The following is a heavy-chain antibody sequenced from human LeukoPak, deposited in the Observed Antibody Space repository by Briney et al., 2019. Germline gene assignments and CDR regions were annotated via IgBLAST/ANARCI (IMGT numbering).Heavy chain of an antibody. Sequence: GGSLRLSCAASGFTVSSNYMSWVRQAPGKGLEWVSVIYSGGSTYYADSVKGRFTISRDNSKNTLYLQMNSLRAEDTAVYYCARVTGTTSPHSYYYYGMDVWGQGTTVTVSS. CDR2: IYSGGST. CDR3: ARVTGTTSPHSYYYYGMDV. D-gene: IGHD1-7*01. J-gene: IGHJ6*02. CDR1: GFTVSSNY. V-gene: IGHV3-53*01.